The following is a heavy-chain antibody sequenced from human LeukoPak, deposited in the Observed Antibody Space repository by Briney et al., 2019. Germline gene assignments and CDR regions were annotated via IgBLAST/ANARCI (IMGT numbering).Heavy chain of an antibody. Sequence: SVKVTCKASGFTFASSAVQWVRQARGRRLEWIGWIVVGSGNTNYAQKFQERVTITRDMSTSTAYMELSSLRSEDTAVYYCAVREYYYDSSGYVCWGQGTLVTVSS. CDR1: GFTFASSA. J-gene: IGHJ4*02. D-gene: IGHD3-22*01. CDR2: IVVGSGNT. CDR3: AVREYYYDSSGYVC. V-gene: IGHV1-58*01.